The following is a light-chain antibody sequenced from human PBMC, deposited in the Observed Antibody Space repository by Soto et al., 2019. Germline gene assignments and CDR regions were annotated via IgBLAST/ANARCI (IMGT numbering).Light chain of an antibody. CDR2: DAS. Sequence: EIVLTQSPATLSLSPGERATLSCRASQSVGSYLAWYQQKPGQAPRLLIYDASNRATGIPARFSGSGSGTDFTLPISRLEPEDFAVYYCQQRSNWPITFGQGTRLEIK. J-gene: IGKJ5*01. V-gene: IGKV3-11*01. CDR3: QQRSNWPIT. CDR1: QSVGSY.